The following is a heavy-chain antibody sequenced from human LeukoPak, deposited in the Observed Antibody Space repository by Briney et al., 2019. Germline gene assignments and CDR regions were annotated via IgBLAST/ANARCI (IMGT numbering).Heavy chain of an antibody. CDR1: GYTLTELS. V-gene: IGHV1-24*01. Sequence: ASVKVSCKVSGYTLTELSMHWVRQAPGKGLEWMGGFDPEDGETIYAQKFQGRVTMTEDTSTDTAYMELSSLRSEDTAVYYCATGRLRYFDRSNYYFDYWGQGTLVTVSS. D-gene: IGHD3-9*01. CDR3: ATGRLRYFDRSNYYFDY. CDR2: FDPEDGET. J-gene: IGHJ4*02.